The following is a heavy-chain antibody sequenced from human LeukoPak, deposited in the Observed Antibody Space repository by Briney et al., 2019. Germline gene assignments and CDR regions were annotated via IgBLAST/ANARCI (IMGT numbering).Heavy chain of an antibody. J-gene: IGHJ6*02. CDR2: MNPNSGNT. V-gene: IGHV1-8*01. CDR1: GYTFTSYD. CDR3: ARAWDDCGDYYGMDV. Sequence: ASVKVSCKASGYTFTSYDINWVRQATGQGLEWMGWMNPNSGNTGYAQKFQGRVTMTRNTSISTAYMELSSLRSEDTAVYYCARAWDDCGDYYGMDVWGQGTTVTVSS. D-gene: IGHD4-17*01.